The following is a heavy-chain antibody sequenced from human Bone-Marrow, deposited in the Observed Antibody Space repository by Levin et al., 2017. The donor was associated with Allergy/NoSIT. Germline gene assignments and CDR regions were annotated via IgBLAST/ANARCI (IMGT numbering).Heavy chain of an antibody. Sequence: GGSLRLSCAASGFTFSSYGMHWVRQAPGKGLEWVAVISYDGSNKYYADSVKGRFTISRDNSKNTLYLQMNSLRAEDTAVYYCAKGLIFGTHIGSGWDDWLDSSSYWGQGTLVTVSS. V-gene: IGHV3-30*18. D-gene: IGHD3-9*01. J-gene: IGHJ4*02. CDR2: ISYDGSNK. CDR1: GFTFSSYG. CDR3: AKGLIFGTHIGSGWDDWLDSSSY.